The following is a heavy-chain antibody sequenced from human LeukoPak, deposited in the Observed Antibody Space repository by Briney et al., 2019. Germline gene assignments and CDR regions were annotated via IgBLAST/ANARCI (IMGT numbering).Heavy chain of an antibody. D-gene: IGHD2-21*01. J-gene: IGHJ4*02. CDR2: IYYSGST. CDR3: ASSTLSIRPYFDY. V-gene: IGHV4-30-4*08. Sequence: SETLSLTCTVSGGSISSGDYYWSWIRQPPGKGLEWIGYIYYSGSTYYNPSLKSRVTISVDTSKNQFSLKLSSVTAADTAVYYCASSTLSIRPYFDYWGQGTLVTVSS. CDR1: GGSISSGDYY.